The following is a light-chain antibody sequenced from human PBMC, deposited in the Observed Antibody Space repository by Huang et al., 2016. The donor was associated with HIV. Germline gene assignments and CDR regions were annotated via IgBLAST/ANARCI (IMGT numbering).Light chain of an antibody. V-gene: IGKV1-NL1*01. J-gene: IGKJ4*01. Sequence: DIQMTQSPSALSASVGDRVTITCRASRGITNSLAWYKQQPGKAPKLLLYAASRLQGGVPSRFSGSGSRTDYTLTISSLQPEDSATYYCQQYYNTTLSFGGGTKVEIK. CDR2: AAS. CDR1: RGITNS. CDR3: QQYYNTTLS.